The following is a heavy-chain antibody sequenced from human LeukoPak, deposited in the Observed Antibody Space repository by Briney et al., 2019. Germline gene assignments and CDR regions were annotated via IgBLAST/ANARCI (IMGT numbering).Heavy chain of an antibody. J-gene: IGHJ4*02. D-gene: IGHD6-19*01. CDR1: GGSISSYY. Sequence: SETLSLTCTVSGGSISSYYWSWIRQPRGKGLEWIGYIYYSGSTDYNPSLKSRVTISVDTSKNQFSLKLTSVTAADTAVYYCARSPGEQWLGDWGQGTLVTVSS. CDR2: IYYSGST. CDR3: ARSPGEQWLGD. V-gene: IGHV4-59*01.